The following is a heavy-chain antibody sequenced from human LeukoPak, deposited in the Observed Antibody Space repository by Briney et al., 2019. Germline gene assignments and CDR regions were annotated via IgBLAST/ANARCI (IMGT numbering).Heavy chain of an antibody. D-gene: IGHD1-1*01. CDR2: ISTYKDDT. Sequence: ASVKVSCKASGYSFTNYGISWVRQAPGQGLEWMGWISTYKDDTNYAQKIQGRVIMTKDTSTSTVYMELRSLRHDDTAVYYCARDWPQLERRDCFDYWGQGTLVTVSS. V-gene: IGHV1-18*01. J-gene: IGHJ4*02. CDR1: GYSFTNYG. CDR3: ARDWPQLERRDCFDY.